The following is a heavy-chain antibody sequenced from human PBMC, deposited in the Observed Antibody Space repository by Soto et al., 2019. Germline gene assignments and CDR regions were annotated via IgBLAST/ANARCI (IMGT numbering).Heavy chain of an antibody. D-gene: IGHD3-9*01. CDR2: IKSRTDGGTA. CDR1: GFNLSHPW. J-gene: IGHJ4*02. V-gene: IGHV3-15*01. Sequence: GGSLRLSCVASGFNLSHPWMTWVRQAAGKGLEWVGRIKSRTDGGTADYAAPVKGRATISRDDSKNTVYLQMNSLKTEDTAVYYCTTGIYYDILTGYHNVAYWGQGALVTVSS. CDR3: TTGIYYDILTGYHNVAY.